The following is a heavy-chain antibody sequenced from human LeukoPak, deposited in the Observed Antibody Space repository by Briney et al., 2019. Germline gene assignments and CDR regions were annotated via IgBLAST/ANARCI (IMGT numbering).Heavy chain of an antibody. CDR3: AKDLLSGCPDY. CDR2: ISYDGSNK. CDR1: GFTFSSYD. D-gene: IGHD3-3*01. V-gene: IGHV3-30*18. Sequence: GGSLRLSCAASGFTFSSYDMTWVRQAPGKGLEWVAVISYDGSNKYYADSVKGRFTISRDNSKNTLYLQMNSLRAEDTAVYYCAKDLLSGCPDYWGQGTLVTVSS. J-gene: IGHJ4*02.